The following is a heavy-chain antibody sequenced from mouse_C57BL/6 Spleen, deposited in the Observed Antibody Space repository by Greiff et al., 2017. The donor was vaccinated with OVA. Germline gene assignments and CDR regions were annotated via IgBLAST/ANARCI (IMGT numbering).Heavy chain of an antibody. Sequence: VQLQQSGAELVRPGASVKLSCTASGFNIKDDYMHWVKQRPEQGLEWIGWIDPENGDTEYASKFQGKATITADTSSNTAYLQLSSLTSEDTAVYYCTTGPSERNYWGQGTTLTVSS. CDR2: IDPENGDT. CDR3: TTGPSERNY. V-gene: IGHV14-4*01. J-gene: IGHJ2*01. CDR1: GFNIKDDY.